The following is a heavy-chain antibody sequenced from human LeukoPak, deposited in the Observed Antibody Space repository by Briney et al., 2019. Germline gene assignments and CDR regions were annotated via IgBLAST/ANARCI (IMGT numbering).Heavy chain of an antibody. D-gene: IGHD6-6*01. Sequence: ATVKISCKVSGYTFTHYYMHWVQQAPGKGLEWMGLVDPEDGETIYAEKFQGRVTITADTSTDTAYMELSSLRSEDTAVYYCATGPGIAARGGAFDICGQGTMVTVSS. CDR2: VDPEDGET. CDR3: ATGPGIAARGGAFDI. CDR1: GYTFTHYY. J-gene: IGHJ3*02. V-gene: IGHV1-69-2*01.